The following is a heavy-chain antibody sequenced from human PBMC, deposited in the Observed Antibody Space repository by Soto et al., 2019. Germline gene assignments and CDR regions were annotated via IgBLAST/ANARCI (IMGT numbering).Heavy chain of an antibody. CDR3: ARDSEDIVVVPAAITPPDY. CDR1: GFTFSSYS. D-gene: IGHD2-2*01. CDR2: ISSSSSTI. Sequence: EVQLVESGGGLVQPGGSLRLSCAASGFTFSSYSMNWVRQAPGKGLEWVSYISSSSSTIYYADSVKGRFTISRDNAKNSLYLQMNSLRAEDTAVYYCARDSEDIVVVPAAITPPDYWGQGTLVTVSS. V-gene: IGHV3-48*01. J-gene: IGHJ4*02.